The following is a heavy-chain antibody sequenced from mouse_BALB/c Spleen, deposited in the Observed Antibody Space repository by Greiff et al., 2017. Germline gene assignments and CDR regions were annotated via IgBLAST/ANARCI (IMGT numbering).Heavy chain of an antibody. CDR1: GYAFTNYL. Sequence: QVQLKQSGAELVRPGTSVKVSCKASGYAFTNYLIEWVKQRPGQGLEWIGVINPGSGGTNYNEKFKDKATLTVDKSSSTAYMQLSSPTSEDSAVYYCTRWSYAMDYWGQGTSVTVAS. J-gene: IGHJ4*01. CDR2: INPGSGGT. CDR3: TRWSYAMDY. V-gene: IGHV1-54*01.